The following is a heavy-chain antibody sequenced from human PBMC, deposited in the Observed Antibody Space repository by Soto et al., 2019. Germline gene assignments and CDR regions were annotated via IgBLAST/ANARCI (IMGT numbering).Heavy chain of an antibody. J-gene: IGHJ2*01. CDR3: TRHALQFCGGDCYLLPYFDL. Sequence: GGSLRLSCAASGFTFSGSAMHWVRQASGKGLEWVGRIRSKANSYATAYAASVKGRFTISRDDSKNTTYLQVNSLKIEDTAVYYCTRHALQFCGGDCYLLPYFDLWGRGTLVTVAS. CDR1: GFTFSGSA. D-gene: IGHD2-21*02. CDR2: IRSKANSYAT. V-gene: IGHV3-73*01.